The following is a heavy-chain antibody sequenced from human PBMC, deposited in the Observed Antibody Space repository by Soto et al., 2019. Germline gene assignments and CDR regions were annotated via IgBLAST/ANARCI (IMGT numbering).Heavy chain of an antibody. CDR1: GFTFSSYA. Sequence: EVRLLESGGGLVQPGGSLRLSCAASGFTFSSYAMSWVRQAPGKGLEWVSVISGSGGSTYYADSVKGRFTISRDNSKKELYMQMTRLRAEDTAVYYCAKGLAWRVLYGFDYWGQGTLVTVSS. D-gene: IGHD6-19*01. J-gene: IGHJ4*02. CDR2: ISGSGGST. CDR3: AKGLAWRVLYGFDY. V-gene: IGHV3-23*01.